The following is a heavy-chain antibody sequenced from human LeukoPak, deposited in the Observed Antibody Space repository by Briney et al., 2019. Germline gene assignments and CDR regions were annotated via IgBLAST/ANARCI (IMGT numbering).Heavy chain of an antibody. D-gene: IGHD3-10*01. CDR1: GCSLSNYY. V-gene: IGHV4-59*08. J-gene: IGHJ4*02. Sequence: SGTLSLTCRGSGCSLSNYYWSWIRQTPGKGLEGVGYIFYTGTTHYNPSLKSRVTISVDTPKNQFSLNLSSVTAADTAVYFCARHGSGRSPLGYWGQGTLVTVSP. CDR2: IFYTGTT. CDR3: ARHGSGRSPLGY.